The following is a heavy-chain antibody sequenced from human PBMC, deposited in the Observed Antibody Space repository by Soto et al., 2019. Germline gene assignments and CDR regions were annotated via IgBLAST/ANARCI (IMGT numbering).Heavy chain of an antibody. CDR1: GFTFSSSW. J-gene: IGHJ4*02. CDR2: INSGASTT. D-gene: IGHD6-19*01. V-gene: IGHV3-74*01. Sequence: PGGSLRLSYAASGFTFSSSWMHWIRQAPGKGLVWVSRINSGASTTNYADSVKGRFTISRDNAKNALYLQMDSLTAEDTAVYYCARGPSGWFGYDYWGQGTLVTVSS. CDR3: ARGPSGWFGYDY.